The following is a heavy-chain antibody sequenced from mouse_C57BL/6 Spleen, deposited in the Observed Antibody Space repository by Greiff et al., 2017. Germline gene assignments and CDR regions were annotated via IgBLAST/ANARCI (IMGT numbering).Heavy chain of an antibody. J-gene: IGHJ1*03. CDR1: GFSFNTYA. CDR3: VRRGYYYGTHWYFDV. CDR2: LRSKSNNYAT. V-gene: IGHV10-1*01. D-gene: IGHD1-1*01. Sequence: EVKLVESGGGLVQPKGSLKLSCAASGFSFNTYAMNWVRQAPGKGLEWVARLRSKSNNYATYYADSVKDRFTISRDDSESMLYLQMNNLKTEDTAMYYCVRRGYYYGTHWYFDVWGTGTTVTVSS.